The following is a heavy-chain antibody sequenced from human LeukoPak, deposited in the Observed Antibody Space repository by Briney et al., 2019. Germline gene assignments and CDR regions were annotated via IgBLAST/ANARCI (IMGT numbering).Heavy chain of an antibody. Sequence: SETLSLTCAVYGGSFSGYYWSWIRQPPGKGLEWIGEINHSGSTNYNPSLKSRVTISVDTSKNQFSLKLSSVTAADTAVYYCARGYDSRGYVYYYMDVWGKGTTVTVSS. CDR2: INHSGST. CDR3: ARGYDSRGYVYYYMDV. V-gene: IGHV4-34*01. CDR1: GGSFSGYY. J-gene: IGHJ6*03. D-gene: IGHD3-22*01.